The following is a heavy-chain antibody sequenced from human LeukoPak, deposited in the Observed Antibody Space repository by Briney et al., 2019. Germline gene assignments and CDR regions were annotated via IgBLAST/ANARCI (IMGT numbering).Heavy chain of an antibody. CDR1: GFTFSTYS. Sequence: PGGSLRLSCAASGFTFSTYSIHWVRQAPGKGLEWVAIISSDGNKKYYSASVQGRFTISRDNSRNTLYLQMNSLRAEDTAVYYCARDNGFWTFDYLGQGTLVTVSS. D-gene: IGHD3/OR15-3a*01. V-gene: IGHV3-30-3*01. J-gene: IGHJ4*02. CDR3: ARDNGFWTFDY. CDR2: ISSDGNKK.